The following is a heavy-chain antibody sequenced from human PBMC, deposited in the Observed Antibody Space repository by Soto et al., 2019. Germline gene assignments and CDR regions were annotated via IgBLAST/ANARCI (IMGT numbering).Heavy chain of an antibody. J-gene: IGHJ6*02. CDR3: ARDGYCVSTTCYFLPDF. CDR2: ISSSSSTI. CDR1: GFTFSSYN. V-gene: IGHV3-48*02. Sequence: GGSLRLSCAASGFTFSSYNMNWVRQAPGKGLEWVAYISSSSSTIYYADSVKGRFTISRDNAKNSLYLQMNSLRDEDTAVYYCARDGYCVSTTCYFLPDFWGQGTTVTVSS. D-gene: IGHD2-2*03.